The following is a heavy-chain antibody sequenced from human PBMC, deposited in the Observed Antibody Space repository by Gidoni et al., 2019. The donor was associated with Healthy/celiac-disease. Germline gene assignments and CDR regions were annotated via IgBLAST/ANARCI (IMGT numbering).Heavy chain of an antibody. J-gene: IGHJ4*02. D-gene: IGHD2-15*01. Sequence: QVQLQQWGAGLLKPSETLSLTCAVYGGSFSGYYWSWIRQPPGKGLEWIGEINHSGSTNYNPSLKSRVTISVDTSKNQFSLKLSSVTAADTAVYYCARGGGNVVVVAATKWGQGTLVTVSS. V-gene: IGHV4-34*01. CDR3: ARGGGNVVVVAATK. CDR1: GGSFSGYY. CDR2: INHSGST.